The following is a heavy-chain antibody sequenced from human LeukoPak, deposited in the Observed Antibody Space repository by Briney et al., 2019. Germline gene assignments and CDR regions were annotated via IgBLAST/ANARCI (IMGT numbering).Heavy chain of an antibody. D-gene: IGHD4-23*01. CDR2: ISTSGST. Sequence: SETLSLTCTVSGGSISSYYWSWIRQPPGKGKEWIGYISTSGSTNSNPSLKSRVTISVDTSKNQFSLNLSSVTAADTAVYYCARLHGGKGLYYFDYWGQGTLVTVSS. J-gene: IGHJ4*02. V-gene: IGHV4-4*09. CDR3: ARLHGGKGLYYFDY. CDR1: GGSISSYY.